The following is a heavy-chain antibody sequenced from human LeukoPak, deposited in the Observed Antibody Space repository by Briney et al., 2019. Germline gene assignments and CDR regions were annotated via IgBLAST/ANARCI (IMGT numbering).Heavy chain of an antibody. CDR3: ARVVRGVVTSNWFDP. J-gene: IGHJ5*02. Sequence: SETLSLTCTVSGDSLNTYYWTWIRQTPGKELEWIGFVTSWRTSNYIPSLKSRVSISIDTSKNQFSLALTSVTPADTAVYYCARVVRGVVTSNWFDPWGQGTLVSLSS. CDR1: GDSLNTYY. V-gene: IGHV4-59*01. D-gene: IGHD2-21*02. CDR2: VTSWRTS.